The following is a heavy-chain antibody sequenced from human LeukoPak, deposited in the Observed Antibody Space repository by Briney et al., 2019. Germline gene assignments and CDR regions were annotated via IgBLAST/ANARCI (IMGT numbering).Heavy chain of an antibody. V-gene: IGHV3-21*01. J-gene: IGHJ4*02. D-gene: IGHD2-21*01. CDR1: GFTFSSYS. CDR3: AIDVFQASPFDY. Sequence: PGGSLRLSCAASGFTFSSYSMNWVRQAPGKGLEWVSSVSSSSSYIYYADSVKGRFTISRDNAKNSLYLQMNSLRAEDTAVYYCAIDVFQASPFDYWGQGTLVTVSS. CDR2: VSSSSSYI.